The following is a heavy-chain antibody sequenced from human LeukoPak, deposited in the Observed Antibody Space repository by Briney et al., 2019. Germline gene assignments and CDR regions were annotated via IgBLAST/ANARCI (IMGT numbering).Heavy chain of an antibody. Sequence: GGSLGLSCAASGFTFSSYSMNWVRQAPGKGLEWVSSISSSRSYIYYADSVKGRFTISRDNAKNSLYLQMNSLRAEDTAVYYCARDSGGKGYDAFDIWGQGTMVTVSS. V-gene: IGHV3-21*01. J-gene: IGHJ3*02. CDR2: ISSSRSYI. CDR1: GFTFSSYS. D-gene: IGHD4-23*01. CDR3: ARDSGGKGYDAFDI.